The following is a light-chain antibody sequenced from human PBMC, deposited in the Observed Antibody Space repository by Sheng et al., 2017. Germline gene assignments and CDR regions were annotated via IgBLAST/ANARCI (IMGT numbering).Light chain of an antibody. Sequence: DIQMTHVSFHSVCICRRQSHHHLPGPVRVSVVGWPGISRNQGKPLTVLIYKASNLETGVPARFSGSGSGTEFTLTISGLQPDDFATYYCQQYKSLFYFGPGTKVD. J-gene: IGKJ3*01. CDR1: RVSVVG. CDR3: QQYKSLFY. V-gene: IGKV1-5*03. CDR2: KAS.